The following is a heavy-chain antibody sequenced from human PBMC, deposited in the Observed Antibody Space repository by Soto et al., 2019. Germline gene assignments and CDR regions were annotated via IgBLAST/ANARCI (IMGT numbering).Heavy chain of an antibody. V-gene: IGHV1-3*01. D-gene: IGHD2-21*01. Sequence: ASVKVSCKASGYTFTSYAMHWVRQAPGQRLEWMGWINAGNGNTKYSQKFQGRVTITRDTSASTAYMELSSLRSEDTAVYYCARGGAYCGGDCYWDAFDIWGQGTKVTVSS. CDR1: GYTFTSYA. J-gene: IGHJ3*02. CDR3: ARGGAYCGGDCYWDAFDI. CDR2: INAGNGNT.